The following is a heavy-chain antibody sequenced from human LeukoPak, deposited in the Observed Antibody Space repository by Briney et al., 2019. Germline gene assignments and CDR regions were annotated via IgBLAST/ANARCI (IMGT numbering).Heavy chain of an antibody. J-gene: IGHJ4*02. CDR3: ARVVGDCSSTSCSSITVFGY. CDR1: GGSFNNYA. D-gene: IGHD2-2*01. CDR2: IIPIFGIA. V-gene: IGHV1-69*04. Sequence: GASVKVSCKASGGSFNNYAISWVRQAPGQGLEWMGRIIPIFGIANSAQKFQGRVTITADKSTNTAYMELSRLRSDDTAVYYCARVVGDCSSTSCSSITVFGYWGQGTLVTVSS.